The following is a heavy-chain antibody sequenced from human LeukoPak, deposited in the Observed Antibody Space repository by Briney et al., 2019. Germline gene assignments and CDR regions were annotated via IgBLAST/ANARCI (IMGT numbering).Heavy chain of an antibody. CDR3: ARDVSEYPYPEATLDY. V-gene: IGHV3-7*01. J-gene: IGHJ4*02. D-gene: IGHD1-26*01. Sequence: GGSLRLSCAASGFTFSSNWMTWVRQPPGKGLEWVANIKQDGSEQYYVDSVKGRFTISRGNAKNSLFLQMSSLRAEDTAVYYCARDVSEYPYPEATLDYWGQGTLVTVSS. CDR2: IKQDGSEQ. CDR1: GFTFSSNW.